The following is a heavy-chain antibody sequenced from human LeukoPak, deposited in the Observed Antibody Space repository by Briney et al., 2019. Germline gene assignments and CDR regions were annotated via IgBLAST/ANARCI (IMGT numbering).Heavy chain of an antibody. J-gene: IGHJ4*02. D-gene: IGHD4/OR15-4a*01. CDR1: GLTVSSNY. V-gene: IGHV3-53*01. CDR3: ARDPGGAKFDY. Sequence: GGSLRLSCAASGLTVSSNYMSWVRQAPGKGLEWVSVIYSGDSTAYADSVKGRFTISRDNSKNTLYLQLNSLRVEDTAVFYCARDPGGAKFDYWGQGTLVTVSP. CDR2: IYSGDST.